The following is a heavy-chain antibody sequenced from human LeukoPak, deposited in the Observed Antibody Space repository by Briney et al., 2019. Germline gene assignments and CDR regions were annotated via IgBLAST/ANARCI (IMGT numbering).Heavy chain of an antibody. CDR1: GFTFNSFA. D-gene: IGHD3-10*01. CDR3: AKGDRYGSGSYYKGGWFDP. J-gene: IGHJ5*02. CDR2: ISYDGSNK. Sequence: GGSLRLSCAASGFTFNSFAMHWVRQAPGKGLEWVAVISYDGSNKYYADSVKGRFTISRDNSKNTLYLQMNSLRAEDTAVYYRAKGDRYGSGSYYKGGWFDPWGQGTLVTVSS. V-gene: IGHV3-30*18.